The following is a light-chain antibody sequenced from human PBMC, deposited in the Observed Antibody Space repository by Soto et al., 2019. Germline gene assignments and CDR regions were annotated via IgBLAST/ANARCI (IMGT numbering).Light chain of an antibody. CDR3: QQYRNWPPLT. J-gene: IGKJ4*01. CDR2: GAS. Sequence: EIVMTQSPATLSVTPGEAATLTCRASQSVGGAVAWCQHKPGQAPRLLIVGASMRATGVPGRFSGGGSGTEFTLTISSLQSEDFAVYYCQQYRNWPPLTFGGGTTVEIK. CDR1: QSVGGA. V-gene: IGKV3-15*01.